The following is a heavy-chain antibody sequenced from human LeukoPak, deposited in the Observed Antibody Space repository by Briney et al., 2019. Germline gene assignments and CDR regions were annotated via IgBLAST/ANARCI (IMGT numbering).Heavy chain of an antibody. Sequence: GGSLRLSCAASGFTFSSYSMNWVRQAPGKGLEWVSSISSSSSYIYYADPVKGRFTISRDNAKNSLYLQMNSLRAEDTAVYYCARGIAAAGSPWGQGTLVTVSS. CDR3: ARGIAAAGSP. V-gene: IGHV3-21*01. CDR1: GFTFSSYS. D-gene: IGHD6-13*01. J-gene: IGHJ5*02. CDR2: ISSSSSYI.